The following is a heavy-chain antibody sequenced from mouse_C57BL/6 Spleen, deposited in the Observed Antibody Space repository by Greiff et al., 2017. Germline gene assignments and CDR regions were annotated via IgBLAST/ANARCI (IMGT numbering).Heavy chain of an antibody. D-gene: IGHD1-1*01. V-gene: IGHV1-18*01. Sequence: EVQLQQSGPELVKPGASVKIPCKASGYTFTDYNMDWVKQSHGKSLEWIGDINPNNGGTIYNQKFKGKATLTVDKSSSTAYMELRSLTSEDTAVYYWARGGYGSSYVDFDYWGQGTTLTVSS. CDR3: ARGGYGSSYVDFDY. CDR1: GYTFTDYN. CDR2: INPNNGGT. J-gene: IGHJ2*01.